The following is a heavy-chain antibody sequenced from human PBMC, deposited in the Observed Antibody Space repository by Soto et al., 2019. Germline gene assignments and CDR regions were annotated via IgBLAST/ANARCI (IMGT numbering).Heavy chain of an antibody. CDR2: ISYDGSNK. J-gene: IGHJ3*02. CDR1: GFTFSSYA. CDR3: ARDHFPYGDHNAFDI. Sequence: QVQLVESGGGVVQPGRPLRLSCAASGFTFSSYAMHWVRQAPGKGLEWVAVISYDGSNKYYADSVKGRFTISRDNSKNTLYLQMNSLRAEDTAVYYCARDHFPYGDHNAFDIWGQGTMVTVSS. D-gene: IGHD4-17*01. V-gene: IGHV3-30-3*01.